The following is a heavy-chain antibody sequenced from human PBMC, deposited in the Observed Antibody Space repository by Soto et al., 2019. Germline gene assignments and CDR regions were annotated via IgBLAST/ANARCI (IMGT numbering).Heavy chain of an antibody. CDR2: INHSGST. V-gene: IGHV4-34*01. J-gene: IGHJ6*02. CDR3: AREDGDPNYYYYGMDV. CDR1: GGSFSGYY. Sequence: QVQLQQWGAGLLKPSETLSLTCAVYGGSFSGYYWSWIRQPPGKGLEWIGEINHSGSTNYNPSLKSRVTISVDTPKNQFALKLSSVTAADTAVYYCAREDGDPNYYYYGMDVWGQGTTVTVSS. D-gene: IGHD4-17*01.